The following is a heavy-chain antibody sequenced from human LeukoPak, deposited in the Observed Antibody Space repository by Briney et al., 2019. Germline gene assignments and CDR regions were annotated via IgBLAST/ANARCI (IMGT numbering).Heavy chain of an antibody. J-gene: IGHJ4*02. D-gene: IGHD2-2*01. CDR3: ARDIVVVWSGFDY. Sequence: GGSLRLSCAASGFTFSSYAMHWVRQAPGKGLEWVAVISYDGSNKYYADSVKGRFTISRDNSKNTLYLQMNSLRAEDTAVYYCARDIVVVWSGFDYWGQGTLVTVSS. CDR1: GFTFSSYA. V-gene: IGHV3-30-3*01. CDR2: ISYDGSNK.